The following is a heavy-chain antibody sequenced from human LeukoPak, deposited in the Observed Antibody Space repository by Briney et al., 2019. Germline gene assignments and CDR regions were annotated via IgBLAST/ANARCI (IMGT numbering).Heavy chain of an antibody. D-gene: IGHD1-26*01. V-gene: IGHV2-70*11. J-gene: IGHJ4*02. CDR3: ARDSGSIDY. CDR2: IDWDDDK. Sequence: TLSLTCTVSGGSISSYYWSWIRQPPGKALEWLARIDWDDDKYYSTSLKTRLTISKDTSKNQVVLTMTNMDPVDTATYYCARDSGSIDYWGQGTLVTVSS. CDR1: GGSISSYYW.